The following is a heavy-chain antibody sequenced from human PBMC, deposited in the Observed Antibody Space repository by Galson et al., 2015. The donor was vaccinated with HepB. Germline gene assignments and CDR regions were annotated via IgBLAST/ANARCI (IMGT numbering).Heavy chain of an antibody. Sequence: SLRLSCAASGFTFDDYAMHWVRQAPGKGLEWVSGISWNSGSIGYADSVKGRFTISRDNAKNSLYLQMNSLRAEDTALYYCAKAEGGSGSYYHPADYWGQGTLVTVSS. CDR2: ISWNSGSI. CDR3: AKAEGGSGSYYHPADY. CDR1: GFTFDDYA. V-gene: IGHV3-9*01. J-gene: IGHJ4*02. D-gene: IGHD3-10*01.